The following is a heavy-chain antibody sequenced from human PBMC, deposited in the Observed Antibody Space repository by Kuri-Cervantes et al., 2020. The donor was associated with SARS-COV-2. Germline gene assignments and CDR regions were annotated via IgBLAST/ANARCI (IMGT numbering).Heavy chain of an antibody. CDR2: INHSGST. Sequence: GSLRLSCAVYGGSFSGYYWSWIRQPPGKGLEWIGEINHSGSTNYNPSLKSRVIISVDTSKNQFSLNLTSVTAADTAVYYCARAYGFLRYIYYMDVWGRGTTVTVSS. CDR3: ARAYGFLRYIYYMDV. J-gene: IGHJ6*03. V-gene: IGHV4-34*01. D-gene: IGHD4-17*01. CDR1: GGSFSGYY.